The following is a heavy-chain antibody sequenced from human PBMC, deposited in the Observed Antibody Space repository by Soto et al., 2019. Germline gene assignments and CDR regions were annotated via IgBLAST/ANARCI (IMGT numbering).Heavy chain of an antibody. J-gene: IGHJ3*02. Sequence: VQLVESGGGVVQPGRSLRLSCAASGFICSSYDMSWVRQAPGKGLEWVSTILVDGRTFYVDSVKGRFTISRDSSQNTVYLQMNSLTAGDTALYYCAKATATGGGAFDICGQGTMVTVSS. CDR3: AKATATGGGAFDI. V-gene: IGHV3-23*04. D-gene: IGHD2-8*02. CDR2: ILVDGRT. CDR1: GFICSSYD.